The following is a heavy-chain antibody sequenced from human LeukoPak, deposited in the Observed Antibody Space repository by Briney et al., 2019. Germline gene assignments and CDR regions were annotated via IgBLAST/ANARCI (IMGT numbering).Heavy chain of an antibody. J-gene: IGHJ4*01. D-gene: IGHD4-17*01. CDR3: ARDSDYGDLIFDY. Sequence: GGSLRLSCAASGFTFSSYDMNWVRQAPGKGLEWVSYIRSSSSSIYYADSVKGRFTISRDNAKNSLYLQMNSLRAEDTAVYYCARDSDYGDLIFDYWGHGTLVSVSS. CDR1: GFTFSSYD. CDR2: IRSSSSSI. V-gene: IGHV3-48*01.